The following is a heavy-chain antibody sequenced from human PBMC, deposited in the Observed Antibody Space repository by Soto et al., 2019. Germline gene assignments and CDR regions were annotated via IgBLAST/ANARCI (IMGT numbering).Heavy chain of an antibody. D-gene: IGHD2-2*01. CDR1: GFTFDNYA. V-gene: IGHV3-9*01. J-gene: IGHJ4*02. CDR2: ISCNSGNT. Sequence: EVQLVESGGGLVQPGRSLRLSCAASGFTFDNYAMHWVRQAPGKGLEWVSSISCNSGNTDYAGSVKGRFIIASDSAKNSLYMQMHSLRAEATALYYCARSPQYCSSTNCRAYFAYGGKGTLVTVTS. CDR3: ARSPQYCSSTNCRAYFAY.